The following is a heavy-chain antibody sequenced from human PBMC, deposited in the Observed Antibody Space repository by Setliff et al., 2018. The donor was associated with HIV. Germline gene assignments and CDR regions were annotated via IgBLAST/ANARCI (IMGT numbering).Heavy chain of an antibody. Sequence: LRLSCAASGFTFSSYEINWVRQAPGKGLEWVSYISSSGRTIYYGDSVKGRFTISRDNAKNSLYLQMNSLRAEDTAVYYCARDRKAAMVGSDAFDIWGQGTMVTVS. CDR2: ISSSGRTI. CDR1: GFTFSSYE. D-gene: IGHD5-18*01. J-gene: IGHJ3*02. CDR3: ARDRKAAMVGSDAFDI. V-gene: IGHV3-48*03.